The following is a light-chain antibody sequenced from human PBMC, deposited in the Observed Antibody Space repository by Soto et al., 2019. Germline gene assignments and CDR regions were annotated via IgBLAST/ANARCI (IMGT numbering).Light chain of an antibody. CDR2: DAS. J-gene: IGKJ4*01. Sequence: MTQSPLSLTVTPGEPASISCRSSQSLLYSNGYNYLDWYQQKPGKAPKLLIYDASNLETGVPSRFSGSGSGTDFPFTISSLQPEDIATYYCQQYDNLPLTFGGGTKVEIK. CDR3: QQYDNLPLT. V-gene: IGKV1-33*01. CDR1: QSLLYSNGYNY.